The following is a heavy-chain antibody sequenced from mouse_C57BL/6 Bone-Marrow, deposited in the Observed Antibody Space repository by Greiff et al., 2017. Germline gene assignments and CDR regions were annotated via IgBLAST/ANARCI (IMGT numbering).Heavy chain of an antibody. V-gene: IGHV2-2*01. CDR2: IWSGGST. CDR3: ARTPHYYGSRGYAMDY. J-gene: IGHJ4*01. Sequence: VKLVESGPGLVQPSQSLSITCTVSGFSLTSYGVHWVRQSPGKGLEWLGVIWSGGSTDYTAAFISRLSISQDNSKSQVFFKMNSLQADDTAIYYCARTPHYYGSRGYAMDYWGQGTSVTVSS. D-gene: IGHD1-1*01. CDR1: GFSLTSYG.